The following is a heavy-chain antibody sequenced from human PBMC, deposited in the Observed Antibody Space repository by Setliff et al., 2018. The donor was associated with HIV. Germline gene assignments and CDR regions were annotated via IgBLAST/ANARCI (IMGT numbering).Heavy chain of an antibody. CDR3: VKEYHTEVTDTRVANYFDY. Sequence: ASVKVSCKASGYTFTSCFMHWVRQAPGQGLEYMGIINPSDGTTDYTQKFQDRVTMTSDTSTSTVYMELRSLRSEDTAIYYCVKEYHTEVTDTRVANYFDYWGRGTLVTVSS. V-gene: IGHV1-46*01. CDR1: GYTFTSCF. J-gene: IGHJ4*02. D-gene: IGHD4-4*01. CDR2: INPSDGTT.